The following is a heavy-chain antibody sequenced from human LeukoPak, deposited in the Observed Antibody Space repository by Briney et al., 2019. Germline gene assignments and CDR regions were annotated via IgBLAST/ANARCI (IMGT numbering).Heavy chain of an antibody. CDR2: IYYSGST. V-gene: IGHV4-61*01. CDR1: GGSVSSGSYY. Sequence: SETLSITCTVSGGSVSSGSYYWSWIRQPPGKGLEWIGYIYYSGSTNYNPSLKSRVTISVDTSKNQFSLKLSSVTAADTAVYYCARGTPDAFDIWGQGTRVTVSS. CDR3: ARGTPDAFDI. J-gene: IGHJ3*02.